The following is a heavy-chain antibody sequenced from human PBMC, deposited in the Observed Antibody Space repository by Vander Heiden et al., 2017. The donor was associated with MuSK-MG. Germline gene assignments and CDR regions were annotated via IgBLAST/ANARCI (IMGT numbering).Heavy chain of an antibody. D-gene: IGHD2-21*02. CDR2: FDPEDGET. CDR3: ATRGPRWHPLDCDDYMDV. V-gene: IGHV1-24*01. J-gene: IGHJ6*03. Sequence: HVQRVQSGAEVKKPGAPVKVPCQVSGHTLPELSTPWVRPAPGQGLGGMGGFDPEDGETIYAQKFQGRVTMTEDTSTDTAYMALNSLKSKDAAVYYCATRGPRWHPLDCDDYMDVWGKGTTVTVSS. CDR1: GHTLPELS.